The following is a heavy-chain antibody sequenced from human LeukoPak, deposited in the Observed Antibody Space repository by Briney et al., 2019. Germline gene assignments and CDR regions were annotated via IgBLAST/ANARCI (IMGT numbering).Heavy chain of an antibody. CDR2: IKQDGSEK. V-gene: IGHV3-7*01. Sequence: GGSLRLSCAVSGFTFSIYWMNWVGQAPGKGLEWVANIKQDGSEKYYVDSVKGRFTIPSDNAKNSLSLQMNRRGAEDTAVYDCARGWPSDYWGQGTLVTVSS. CDR3: ARGWPSDY. J-gene: IGHJ4*02. D-gene: IGHD5-24*01. CDR1: GFTFSIYW.